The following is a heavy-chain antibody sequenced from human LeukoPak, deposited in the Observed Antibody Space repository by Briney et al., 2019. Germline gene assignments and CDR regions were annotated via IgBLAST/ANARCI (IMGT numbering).Heavy chain of an antibody. CDR1: GFTVSSNY. J-gene: IGHJ4*02. D-gene: IGHD3-3*01. Sequence: GGSLRLSCAASGFTVSSNYMSWVRQAPGKGLEWVSVIYSGGSTYYADSVKGRFTISRDNAKNSLYLQMNSLRAEDTALYYCAKAYYDFWSGYSSFDYWGQGTLVTVSS. CDR3: AKAYYDFWSGYSSFDY. V-gene: IGHV3-53*05. CDR2: IYSGGST.